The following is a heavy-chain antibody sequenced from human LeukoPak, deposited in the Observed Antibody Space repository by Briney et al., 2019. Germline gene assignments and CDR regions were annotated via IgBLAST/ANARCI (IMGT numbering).Heavy chain of an antibody. Sequence: SETLSLTCAVXXXSFSGXXWSWIRXXXXXXXXXXXYXXXXXSTNYNPSLKSRVTISVDTSKNQFSLKLSSVTAADTAVYYCARAGGYDFWSGYQISADAFDIWGQGTMVTVSS. D-gene: IGHD3-3*01. CDR3: ARAGGYDFWSGYQISADAFDI. CDR1: XXSFSGXX. J-gene: IGHJ3*02. V-gene: IGHV4-59*01. CDR2: XXXXXST.